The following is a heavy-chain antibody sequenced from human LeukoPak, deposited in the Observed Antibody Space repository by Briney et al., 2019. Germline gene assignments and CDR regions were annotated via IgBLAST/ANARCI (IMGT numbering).Heavy chain of an antibody. J-gene: IGHJ4*02. D-gene: IGHD3-10*02. V-gene: IGHV3-7*01. CDR3: DY. Sequence: GGSPRLSCAASGFTFSNYWMSWVRQAPGKGLEWVANIKQDGSEKYSVDSVKGRFTISRDNAKNSLYLHYCVRDGASVRGGAFDYWGQGTLVTVSS. CDR2: IKQDGSEK. CDR1: GFTFSNYW.